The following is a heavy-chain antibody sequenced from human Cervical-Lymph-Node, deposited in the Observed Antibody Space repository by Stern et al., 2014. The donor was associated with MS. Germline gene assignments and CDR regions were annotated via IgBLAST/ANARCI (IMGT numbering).Heavy chain of an antibody. CDR3: ARQRYFDY. CDR2: IFPGGSDI. V-gene: IGHV5-51*01. J-gene: IGHJ4*02. CDR1: GYTFTSYW. Sequence: EVQLVQSGPEVKRPGDSLKISCQASGYTFTSYWIGWVRQMPGKGLGWIAIIFPGGSDIRYSPSFQGQVTISADKSSSTAYLQWNNLKASDTAIYYCARQRYFDYWGQGTRVTVSS.